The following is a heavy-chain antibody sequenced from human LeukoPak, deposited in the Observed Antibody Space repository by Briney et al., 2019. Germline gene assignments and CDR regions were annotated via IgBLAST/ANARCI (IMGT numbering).Heavy chain of an antibody. V-gene: IGHV3-74*01. J-gene: IGHJ4*02. CDR2: IDSDGSNT. CDR1: GFTVTNYW. Sequence: GGSLRLSCTTSGFTVTNYWMHWVRQAPGKGLVWVSRIDSDGSNTNYAGSVKGRFTISRDNARNTLYLQMNSLRAEDTAVYYCAGGLSDYYYTVGYWGQGTLVTVSS. D-gene: IGHD3-22*01. CDR3: AGGLSDYYYTVGY.